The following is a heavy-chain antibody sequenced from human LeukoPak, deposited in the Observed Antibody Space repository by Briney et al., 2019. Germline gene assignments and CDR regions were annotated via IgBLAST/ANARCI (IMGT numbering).Heavy chain of an antibody. V-gene: IGHV4-4*07. CDR2: IYTSGST. D-gene: IGHD1-1*01. Sequence: SETLSLTCTVSGGSISSYYWSWIRQPAGKGLEWIGRIYTSGSTNYNPSLNGRVSISRDTSKNLFSLRLRSVTAADTAVYFCARGRVSSSTWYSTYYYYFYMDVWGKGTTVTVSS. CDR1: GGSISSYY. CDR3: ARGRVSSSTWYSTYYYYFYMDV. J-gene: IGHJ6*03.